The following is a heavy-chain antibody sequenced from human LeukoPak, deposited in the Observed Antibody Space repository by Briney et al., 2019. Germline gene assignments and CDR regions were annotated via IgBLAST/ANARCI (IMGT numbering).Heavy chain of an antibody. Sequence: PGGSLTLSCAASGFSISTYSMDWVRQAPGKGLEWVSSISSTSSYIYYADSVKGRFTISRDNAKNSLYLQMNSLRAEDTAVYYCARDAGITGTTDLDYWGHGTLVTVSS. D-gene: IGHD1-14*01. V-gene: IGHV3-21*01. CDR1: GFSISTYS. CDR3: ARDAGITGTTDLDY. J-gene: IGHJ4*01. CDR2: ISSTSSYI.